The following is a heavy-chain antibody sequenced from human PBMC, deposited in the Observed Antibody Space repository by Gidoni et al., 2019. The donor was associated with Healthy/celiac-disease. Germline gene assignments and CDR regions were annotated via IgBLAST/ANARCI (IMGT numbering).Heavy chain of an antibody. Sequence: QVQLVDSGGDVVPPGRSLRLSCAASGFTFSSDGMHWVRQAPGKGLEWVAVISYDGSNKYYADSVKGRFTISRDNSKNTLYLQMNSLRAEDTAVYYYAKDADIVATIIAYWGQGTLVTVSS. CDR1: GFTFSSDG. CDR3: AKDADIVATIIAY. J-gene: IGHJ4*02. V-gene: IGHV3-30*18. CDR2: ISYDGSNK. D-gene: IGHD5-12*01.